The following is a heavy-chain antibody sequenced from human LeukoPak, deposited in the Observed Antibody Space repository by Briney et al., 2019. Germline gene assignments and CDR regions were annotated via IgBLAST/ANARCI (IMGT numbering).Heavy chain of an antibody. CDR2: IYYSGST. Sequence: SETLSLTCTVSGGSISSYYWSWIRQPPGKGLEWIGYIYYSGSTNYNPSLKSRVTISVDTSKNQFSLKLSSVTAADTAVYYCVRQEYSADHIDYWGQGTLVTVSS. J-gene: IGHJ4*02. V-gene: IGHV4-59*08. D-gene: IGHD5-12*01. CDR1: GGSISSYY. CDR3: VRQEYSADHIDY.